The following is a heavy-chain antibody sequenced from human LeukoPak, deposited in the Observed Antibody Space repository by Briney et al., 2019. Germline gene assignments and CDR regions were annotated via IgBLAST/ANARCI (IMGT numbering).Heavy chain of an antibody. CDR1: GYSFTSYW. J-gene: IGHJ4*02. CDR3: AGGQVSAAMDY. V-gene: IGHV5-51*01. Sequence: GESLKISCQGSGYSFTSYWIGWVRQMPGKGLEWLGVIFPGDSDTRYSPSFPGQVTISADKSISTAYLQWSSLKASDTAMYYCAGGQVSAAMDYWGQGTLVTVSS. CDR2: IFPGDSDT. D-gene: IGHD2-2*01.